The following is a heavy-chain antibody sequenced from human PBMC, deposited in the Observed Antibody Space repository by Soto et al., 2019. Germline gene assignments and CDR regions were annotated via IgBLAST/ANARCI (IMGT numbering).Heavy chain of an antibody. Sequence: SENPSLTRHVPGCPISSVNFYLGWVPQPPDRGLEWIGHIYNGGSTYNNPSLKSRVTISVDTSKNQFSLKLSSVSAADTAVYYCARRIIALEIFDSWGQGTVVTVSS. CDR1: GCPISSVNFY. J-gene: IGHJ4*02. V-gene: IGHV4-30-4*02. CDR2: IYNGGST. CDR3: ARRIIALEIFDS. D-gene: IGHD3-10*01.